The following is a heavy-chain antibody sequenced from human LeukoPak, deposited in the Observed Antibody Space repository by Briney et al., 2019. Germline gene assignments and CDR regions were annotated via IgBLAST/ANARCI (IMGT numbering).Heavy chain of an antibody. J-gene: IGHJ4*02. CDR2: IYYSGST. CDR1: GGSISSGGYY. V-gene: IGHV4-31*03. Sequence: PSETLSLTCIVSGGSISSGGYYWSWIRQHPGKGLEWIGYIYYSGSTYYNPSLKSRVTISVDTSKNQFSLKLSSVTAADTAVYYCARVASRGYSYAYADYWGQGTLVTVSS. CDR3: ARVASRGYSYAYADY. D-gene: IGHD5-18*01.